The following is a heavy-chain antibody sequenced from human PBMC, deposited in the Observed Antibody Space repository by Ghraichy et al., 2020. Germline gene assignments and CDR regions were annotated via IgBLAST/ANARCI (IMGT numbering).Heavy chain of an antibody. V-gene: IGHV4-38-2*02. Sequence: SQTLSLTCAVSGYSISSGYYWGWIRQPPGKGLEWIGSIYHSGSTYYNPSLKSRVTISVDTSKNQFSLKLSSVTAADTAVYYCARDRAPYSGSSGNWFDPWGQGTLVTVSS. CDR1: GYSISSGYY. J-gene: IGHJ5*02. CDR3: ARDRAPYSGSSGNWFDP. D-gene: IGHD1-26*01. CDR2: IYHSGST.